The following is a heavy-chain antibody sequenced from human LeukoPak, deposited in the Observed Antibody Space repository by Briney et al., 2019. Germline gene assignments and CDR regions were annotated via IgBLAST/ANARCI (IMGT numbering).Heavy chain of an antibody. CDR3: ARSDSNLN. Sequence: GGSLRLSCADSGFTFSSYDMHWVREAPGKGVEWVSSISSSSIYIYYADSVKGRFTISRDNAKNSLYLQMNSLRAENMAVYYCARSDSNLNWGQGTLVTVSS. CDR1: GFTFSSYD. J-gene: IGHJ4*02. CDR2: ISSSSIYI. D-gene: IGHD3-22*01. V-gene: IGHV3-21*01.